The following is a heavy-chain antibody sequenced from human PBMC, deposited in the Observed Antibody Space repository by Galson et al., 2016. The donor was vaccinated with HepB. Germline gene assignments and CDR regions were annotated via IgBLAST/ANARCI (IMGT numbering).Heavy chain of an antibody. CDR1: GGSISSSRYY. J-gene: IGHJ4*02. V-gene: IGHV4-39*07. CDR3: ARDPRIELVPNS. D-gene: IGHD3-3*02. CDR2: IFHSGTT. Sequence: LSLTCSVSGGSISSSRYYWGWIRQPPGKGLEWIGSIFHSGTTYYSPSLRGRVTMSLDRSKNQFSLNLISVTAADTAIYFCARDPRIELVPNSWGQGTLVTVSS.